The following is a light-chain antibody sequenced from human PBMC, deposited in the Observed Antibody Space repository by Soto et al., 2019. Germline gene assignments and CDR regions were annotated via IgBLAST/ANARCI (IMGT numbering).Light chain of an antibody. CDR3: LQDYNYPWT. V-gene: IGKV1-6*01. CDR1: QGIRND. Sequence: AIQLTQSPSSLSASLGERVPIXCRASQGIRNDLGWYQQKPGKAPKLLIYAASSLQSGVPSRFSGSGSGTDFTLTISSLQPEDFATYYCLQDYNYPWTFGQGTKVDIK. CDR2: AAS. J-gene: IGKJ1*01.